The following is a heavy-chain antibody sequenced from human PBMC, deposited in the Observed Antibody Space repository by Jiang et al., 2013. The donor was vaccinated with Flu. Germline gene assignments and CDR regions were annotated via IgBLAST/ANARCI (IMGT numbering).Heavy chain of an antibody. V-gene: IGHV1-24*01. Sequence: PEDGEAIYAQKFQGRVTMTEDTSTDTAYMELSSLRSEDTAVYYCATDIPMITFGGVIVRDNYYFDYWGQGTLVTVSS. CDR3: ATDIPMITFGGVIVRDNYYFDY. D-gene: IGHD3-16*02. J-gene: IGHJ4*02. CDR2: PEDGEA.